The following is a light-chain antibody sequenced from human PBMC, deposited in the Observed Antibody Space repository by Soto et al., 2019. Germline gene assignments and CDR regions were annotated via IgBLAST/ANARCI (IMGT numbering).Light chain of an antibody. CDR3: QQFQSYPFT. CDR2: DAS. Sequence: DIQMTQSPSTLSASVGDRVTITCRSSQSISSWLAWNQQKPGKAPKLLIYDASSLESGVPSRFSGSESGTEFTLTISSLQPDDFATYYCQQFQSYPFTFGPGTKVDI. CDR1: QSISSW. V-gene: IGKV1-5*01. J-gene: IGKJ3*01.